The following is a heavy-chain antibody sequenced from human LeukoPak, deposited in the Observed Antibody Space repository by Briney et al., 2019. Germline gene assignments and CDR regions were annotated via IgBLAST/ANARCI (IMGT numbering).Heavy chain of an antibody. Sequence: PGESLKISCKGSGYSFSISWIGWVRQMPGKGLEWMGIIYPGDSDTRYSPSFQGQVTISADTSISTAYMELSRLRSDDTAVYYCARDPLGYCSGGSCYGVSYYGMDVWGQGTTVTVSS. CDR3: ARDPLGYCSGGSCYGVSYYGMDV. CDR2: IYPGDSDT. J-gene: IGHJ6*02. V-gene: IGHV5-51*01. CDR1: GYSFSISW. D-gene: IGHD2-15*01.